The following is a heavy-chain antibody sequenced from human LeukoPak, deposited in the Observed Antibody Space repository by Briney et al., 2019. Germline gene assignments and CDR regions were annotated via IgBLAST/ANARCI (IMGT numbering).Heavy chain of an antibody. CDR1: GFTVSTNY. CDR3: ARDGSSGWQHDY. Sequence: PGGSLRLSCAASGFTVSTNYMSWVRQAPGKGLEWVSVIYSGGSTSYADSVKGRFTISRDNSKNTLYVQVNNVRAEDTAVYYCARDGSSGWQHDYWGQGTLVTVSS. CDR2: IYSGGST. J-gene: IGHJ4*02. D-gene: IGHD6-19*01. V-gene: IGHV3-66*01.